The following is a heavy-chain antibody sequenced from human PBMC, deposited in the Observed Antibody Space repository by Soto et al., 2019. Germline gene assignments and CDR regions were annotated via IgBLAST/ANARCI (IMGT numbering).Heavy chain of an antibody. CDR1: GDTFTSFD. CDR2: MNPNSGNT. CDR3: ARAYTWGVTVAGT. J-gene: IGHJ4*02. V-gene: IGHV1-8*01. Sequence: GASVKVSCKASGDTFTSFDINWVRRATGQGLEWMGWMNPNSGNTGYAQKFQGRVTMTRNTSISTAYMELSSLRSEDTAVYYCARAYTWGVTVAGTWGQGTLVTVSS. D-gene: IGHD6-19*01.